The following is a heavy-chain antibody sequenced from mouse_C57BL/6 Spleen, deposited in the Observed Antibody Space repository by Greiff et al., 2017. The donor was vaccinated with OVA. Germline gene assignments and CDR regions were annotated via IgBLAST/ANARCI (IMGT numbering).Heavy chain of an antibody. V-gene: IGHV5-4*01. CDR2: ISDGGSYT. CDR1: GFTFSSYA. J-gene: IGHJ3*01. D-gene: IGHD2-4*01. CDR3: AREGGNDFDGGFAY. Sequence: EVQRVESGGGLVKPGGSLKLSCAASGFTFSSYAMSWVRQTPEKRLEWVATISDGGSYTYYPDNVKGRFTISRDNAKNNLYLQMSHLKSEDTAMYYCAREGGNDFDGGFAYWGQGTLVTVSA.